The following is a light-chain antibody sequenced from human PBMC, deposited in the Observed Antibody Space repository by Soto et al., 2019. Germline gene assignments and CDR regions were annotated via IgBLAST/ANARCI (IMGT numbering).Light chain of an antibody. Sequence: QPVLTQPASVSGSPGQSITISCTGTSGDVGGYNYVSWFQQHPGEAPKLLIYGVNTRPSGVSNRFFGSKSGNTASLTISGLQAEDEADYYCISYTRSSTWVFGGGTKLTVL. CDR3: ISYTRSSTWV. CDR2: GVN. J-gene: IGLJ3*02. CDR1: SGDVGGYNY. V-gene: IGLV2-14*01.